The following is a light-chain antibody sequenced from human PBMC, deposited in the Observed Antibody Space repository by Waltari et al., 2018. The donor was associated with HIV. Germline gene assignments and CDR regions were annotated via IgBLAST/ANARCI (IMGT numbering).Light chain of an antibody. Sequence: QSALTQPASVSGSRGQSITISCTGTSSDVGSYNLVSWYQQHPGKAPKLMIYEGSKRPSGVSNRFSGSKSGNTDSLTISGLQAEDEADYYCCSYAGSSTLEVFGGGTKLTVL. V-gene: IGLV2-23*01. CDR1: SSDVGSYNL. J-gene: IGLJ2*01. CDR3: CSYAGSSTLEV. CDR2: EGS.